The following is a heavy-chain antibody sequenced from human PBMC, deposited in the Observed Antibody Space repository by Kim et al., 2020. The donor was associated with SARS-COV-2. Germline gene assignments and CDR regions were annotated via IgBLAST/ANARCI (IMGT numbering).Heavy chain of an antibody. CDR3: ARGYAMDV. CDR2: NSGNK. J-gene: IGHJ6*02. V-gene: IGHV1-8*01. Sequence: NSGNKGYEQKFQGRLTMTRNTSTSTAYMELSSLRSDDTAVYYCARGYAMDVWGQGTTVTVSS.